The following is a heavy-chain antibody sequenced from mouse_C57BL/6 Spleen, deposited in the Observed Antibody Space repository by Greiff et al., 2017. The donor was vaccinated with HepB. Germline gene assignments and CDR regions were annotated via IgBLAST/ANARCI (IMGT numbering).Heavy chain of an antibody. Sequence: DVMLVESGEGLVKPGGSLKLSCAASGFTFSSYAMSWVRQTPEKRLEWVAYISSGGDYIYYADTVKGRFTISRDNARNTLYLQMSSLKSEDTAMYYCTRDPTGLYYFDYWGQGTTLTVSS. CDR2: ISSGGDYI. CDR1: GFTFSSYA. CDR3: TRDPTGLYYFDY. J-gene: IGHJ2*01. V-gene: IGHV5-9-1*02. D-gene: IGHD4-1*01.